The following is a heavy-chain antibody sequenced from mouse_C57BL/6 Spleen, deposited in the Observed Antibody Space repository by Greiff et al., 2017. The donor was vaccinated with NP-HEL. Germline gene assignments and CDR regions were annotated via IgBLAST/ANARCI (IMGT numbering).Heavy chain of an antibody. CDR1: GYAFSSYW. Sequence: QVQLQQSGAELVKPGASVKISCKASGYAFSSYWMNWVKQRPGQGLEWIGQIYPGDGDTNYNGKFKGKATLTADKSSSTAYMQLSSLTSEDCAVYFCARVYYGSRDLYFDVWGTGTTVTVSS. CDR3: ARVYYGSRDLYFDV. J-gene: IGHJ1*03. CDR2: IYPGDGDT. V-gene: IGHV1-80*01. D-gene: IGHD1-1*01.